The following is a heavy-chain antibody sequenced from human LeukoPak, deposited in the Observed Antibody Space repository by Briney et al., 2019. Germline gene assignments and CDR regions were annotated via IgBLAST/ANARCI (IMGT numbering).Heavy chain of an antibody. V-gene: IGHV4-34*01. J-gene: IGHJ4*02. CDR1: VESFSDHY. CDR2: IHHSGST. Sequence: SETLSLTCAVYVESFSDHYWTWIRQPPGKGLEWIGEIHHSGSTTYRLSHKSRVTISVDRSKNQFSLKLTSVTAADTAVYYCARSPATSWSNFDYWGQGSLVTVSS. CDR3: ARSPATSWSNFDY. D-gene: IGHD2-2*01.